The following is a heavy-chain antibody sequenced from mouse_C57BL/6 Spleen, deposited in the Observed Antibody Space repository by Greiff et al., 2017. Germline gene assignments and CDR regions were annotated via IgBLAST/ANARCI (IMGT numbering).Heavy chain of an antibody. Sequence: QVQLKQPGAELVKPGASVKMSCKASGYTFTSYWITWVKQRPGQGLEWIGDIYPGSGSTNYNEKFKSKATLTVDTSSSTAYMQLSSLTSEDSAVYYCARERPITTRYFDVWGTGTTVTVSS. CDR3: ARERPITTRYFDV. CDR2: IYPGSGST. CDR1: GYTFTSYW. D-gene: IGHD1-1*01. J-gene: IGHJ1*03. V-gene: IGHV1-55*01.